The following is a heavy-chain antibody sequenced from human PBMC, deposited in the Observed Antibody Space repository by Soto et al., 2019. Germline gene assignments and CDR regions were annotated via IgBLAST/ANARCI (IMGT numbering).Heavy chain of an antibody. D-gene: IGHD3-22*01. CDR2: ISGSGGST. J-gene: IGHJ4*02. Sequence: GGSLRLSCAASGFTFSSYAMSWVRQAPGKGLEWVSAISGSGGSTYYADSVKGRFTISRDNSKNTLYLQMNSLRAEDTAVYYCAKGAVPAAYYCDSSGYYPHYWGQGTLVTVSS. CDR3: AKGAVPAAYYCDSSGYYPHY. V-gene: IGHV3-23*01. CDR1: GFTFSSYA.